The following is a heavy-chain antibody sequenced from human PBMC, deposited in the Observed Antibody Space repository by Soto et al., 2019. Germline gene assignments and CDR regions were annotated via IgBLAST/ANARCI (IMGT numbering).Heavy chain of an antibody. CDR1: GYTFTSYG. V-gene: IGHV1-18*04. J-gene: IGHJ4*02. D-gene: IGHD3-22*01. CDR3: ARDPSYYYDSSGYFDY. CDR2: ISAYNGNT. Sequence: QVQLVQSGAEVKKPGASVKVSCKASGYTFTSYGISWVRQAPGQGLEWMGWISAYNGNTNYAQKLQGRVTMTTDTSTSTACMELRSLRSDDTAVYYCARDPSYYYDSSGYFDYWGQGTLVTVSS.